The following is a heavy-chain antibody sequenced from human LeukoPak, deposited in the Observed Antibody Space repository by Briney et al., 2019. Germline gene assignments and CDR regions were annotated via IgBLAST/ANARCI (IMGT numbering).Heavy chain of an antibody. Sequence: ASVKVSCKASGYTFTSYDINWVRPATGQGLEWMGWMNPNSGNTGYAQKFQGRVTMTRNTSISTAYMELSSLRSEDTAVYYCASAPLVSSSWYTYYYYGMDVWGQGTTVTVSS. V-gene: IGHV1-8*01. D-gene: IGHD6-13*01. J-gene: IGHJ6*02. CDR1: GYTFTSYD. CDR2: MNPNSGNT. CDR3: ASAPLVSSSWYTYYYYGMDV.